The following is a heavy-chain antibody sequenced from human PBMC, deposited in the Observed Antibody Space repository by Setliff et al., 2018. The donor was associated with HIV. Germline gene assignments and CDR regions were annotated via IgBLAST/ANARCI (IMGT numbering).Heavy chain of an antibody. V-gene: IGHV5-51*01. CDR3: ARRSRYSGSFLTTYYFDS. D-gene: IGHD1-26*01. J-gene: IGHJ4*02. CDR2: IYPADSET. CDR1: GYSFTDYW. Sequence: LGESLKISCKGSGYSFTDYWIGWVRQMPGKGLEWMGIIYPADSETRYNPSFQGQVTISADKSISTAYLQWTSVKASDTAMYYCARRSRYSGSFLTTYYFDSWGQGALVTVSS.